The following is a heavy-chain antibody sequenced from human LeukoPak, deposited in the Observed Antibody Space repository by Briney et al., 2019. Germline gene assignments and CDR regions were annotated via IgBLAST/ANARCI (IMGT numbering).Heavy chain of an antibody. D-gene: IGHD2-2*01. CDR1: GGPFSGYY. V-gene: IGHV4-34*01. Sequence: SETLSLTCAVYGGPFSGYYWSWIRQPPGKGLEWIGEINHSGSTNYNPSLKSRGTISVDTSKNQFSLKLSSVTAAATAVYYCAGQGYCSSTSCYDYYYMDVWGKGTTVTVSS. CDR3: AGQGYCSSTSCYDYYYMDV. J-gene: IGHJ6*03. CDR2: INHSGST.